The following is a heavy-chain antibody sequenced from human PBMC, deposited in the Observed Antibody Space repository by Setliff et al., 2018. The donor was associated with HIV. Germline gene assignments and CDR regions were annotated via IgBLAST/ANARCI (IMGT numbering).Heavy chain of an antibody. CDR2: ISIGSGGAI. CDR3: ARDGGSSPSPVSDYYYYYMDV. V-gene: IGHV3-21*01. CDR1: GFTFRNYK. D-gene: IGHD1-26*01. Sequence: GSLRLSCAASGFTFRNYKFNWVRQAPGRGLEWVSSISIGSGGAIDYADSVQGRFTISRDNSKNSVYLQMNSLRAEDTAVYYCARDGGSSPSPVSDYYYYYMDVWGKGTTVTVSS. J-gene: IGHJ6*03.